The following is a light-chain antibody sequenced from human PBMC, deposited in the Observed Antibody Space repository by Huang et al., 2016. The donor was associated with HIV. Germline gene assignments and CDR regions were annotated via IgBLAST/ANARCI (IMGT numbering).Light chain of an antibody. CDR1: QTVTRGS. CDR3: HQYGRSPPT. Sequence: EIVLTQSPGTLSLSPGERATLSCRANQTVTRGSLAWYQQRPGQAPRLLLSGASSRATVIPDRFSGSGSGTDFALTISGLEPEDFVIYYCHQYGRSPPTFGRGTKLEIK. CDR2: GAS. V-gene: IGKV3-20*01. J-gene: IGKJ2*01.